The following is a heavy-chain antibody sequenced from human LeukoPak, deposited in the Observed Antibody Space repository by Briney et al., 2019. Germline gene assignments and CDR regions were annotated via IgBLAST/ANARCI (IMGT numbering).Heavy chain of an antibody. Sequence: GGSLRLSCAASGFTFSSYSMNWVRQAPGKGLEWVSVIYSGGSTYYADSVKGRFTISRDNSKNTLYLQMNSLRAEDTAVYYCARQLPLEHWGQGTLVTVS. CDR2: IYSGGST. J-gene: IGHJ1*01. V-gene: IGHV3-66*04. CDR3: ARQLPLEH. D-gene: IGHD2-15*01. CDR1: GFTFSSYS.